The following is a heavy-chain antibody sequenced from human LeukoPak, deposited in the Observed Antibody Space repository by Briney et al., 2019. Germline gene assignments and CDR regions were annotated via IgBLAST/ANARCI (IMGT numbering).Heavy chain of an antibody. CDR2: IYYSGST. V-gene: IGHV4-59*01. J-gene: IGHJ3*01. D-gene: IGHD1-14*01. CDR1: GGSISSYY. CDR3: ARSRDRYWDAFDV. Sequence: PSETLSLTCTVSGGSISSYYWSWIRQPPGKGLEWIGYIYYSGSTNYNPSLKSRVTISVDTSKKQFSLKLSSVTAADTAVYYCARSRDRYWDAFDVWGQGTMVPVSS.